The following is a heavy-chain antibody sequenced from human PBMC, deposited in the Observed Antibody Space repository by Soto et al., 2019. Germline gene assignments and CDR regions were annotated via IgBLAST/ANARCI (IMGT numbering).Heavy chain of an antibody. CDR1: GFTFDDYG. V-gene: IGHV3-20*04. CDR2: INWNGGST. D-gene: IGHD4-17*01. CDR3: AKNDYLHAFDI. Sequence: EVQLVESGGGVVRPGGSLRLSCAASGFTFDDYGMSWVRQAPGKGLEWVSGINWNGGSTYYADSVKGRFTISRDNSKNTLYLQMNSLRAEDTAVYYCAKNDYLHAFDIWGQGTMVTVSS. J-gene: IGHJ3*02.